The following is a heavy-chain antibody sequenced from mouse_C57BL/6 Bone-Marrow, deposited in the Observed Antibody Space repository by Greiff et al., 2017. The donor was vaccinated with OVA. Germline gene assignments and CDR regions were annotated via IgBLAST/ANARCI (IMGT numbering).Heavy chain of an antibody. CDR1: GYPFTDYY. Sequence: EVQLQQSGPELVKPGASVKISCKASGYPFTDYYMNWVKQSHGKSLEWIGDINPNNGGTSYHKKFTGKATLTVDKSSSTAYMELRSLTSEDSAVDDCANDSSSYSPAWFADWGQGTLVTVSA. J-gene: IGHJ3*01. D-gene: IGHD1-1*01. V-gene: IGHV1-26*01. CDR3: ANDSSSYSPAWFAD. CDR2: INPNNGGT.